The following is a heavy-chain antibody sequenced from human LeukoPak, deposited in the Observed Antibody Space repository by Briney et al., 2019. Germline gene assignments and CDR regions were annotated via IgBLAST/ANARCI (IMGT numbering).Heavy chain of an antibody. J-gene: IGHJ4*02. Sequence: SLRLSCAASGFTFSSYEMNWVRQAPGKGLEWVSYISSSGSTIYYADSVKGRFTISRDNAKNSLYLQMNSLRAEDTAVYYCARSVDIIQPYDYWGQGTLVTVSS. CDR2: ISSSGSTI. CDR3: ARSVDIIQPYDY. V-gene: IGHV3-48*03. CDR1: GFTFSSYE. D-gene: IGHD5-12*01.